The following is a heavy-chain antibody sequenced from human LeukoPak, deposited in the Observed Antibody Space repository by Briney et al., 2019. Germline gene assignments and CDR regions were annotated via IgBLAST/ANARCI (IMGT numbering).Heavy chain of an antibody. Sequence: GGSLRLSCAASGFTFSSYGMHWVRQAPGKGLEWVAFIRYDGSNKYYADSVKGRFTISRDNSKNTLYLQMNSLRAEDTAVYYCAKLSMVVVIKGYFDYWGQGTLVTASS. V-gene: IGHV3-30*02. D-gene: IGHD3-22*01. J-gene: IGHJ4*02. CDR2: IRYDGSNK. CDR1: GFTFSSYG. CDR3: AKLSMVVVIKGYFDY.